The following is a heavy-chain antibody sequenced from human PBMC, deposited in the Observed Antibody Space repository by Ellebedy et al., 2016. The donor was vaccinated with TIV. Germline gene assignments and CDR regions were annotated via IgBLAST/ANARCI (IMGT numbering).Heavy chain of an antibody. Sequence: SETLSLXCTVSGGSISSYYWSWIRQPPGKGLEWIGYIYYSGSTNYNPSLKSRVTISVDTSKNQFSLQLSSVTAADTAVYYCARDRGITFGGVIVGPTGYFDYWGQGTLVTVSS. CDR2: IYYSGST. D-gene: IGHD3-16*02. J-gene: IGHJ4*02. CDR1: GGSISSYY. V-gene: IGHV4-59*01. CDR3: ARDRGITFGGVIVGPTGYFDY.